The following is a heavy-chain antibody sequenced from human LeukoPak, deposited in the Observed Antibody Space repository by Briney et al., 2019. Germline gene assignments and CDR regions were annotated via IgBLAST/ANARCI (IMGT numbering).Heavy chain of an antibody. V-gene: IGHV3-30-3*01. CDR3: ARDRHIVVVTAMGLAFDY. J-gene: IGHJ4*02. Sequence: PGRSLRLSCAASGFTFSSYAMHWVRQAPGKGLEWVAVISYDGSNKYYADSVKGRFTISRDNSKNTLYPQMNSLRAEDTAVYYCARDRHIVVVTAMGLAFDYWGQGTLVTVSS. CDR1: GFTFSSYA. D-gene: IGHD2-21*02. CDR2: ISYDGSNK.